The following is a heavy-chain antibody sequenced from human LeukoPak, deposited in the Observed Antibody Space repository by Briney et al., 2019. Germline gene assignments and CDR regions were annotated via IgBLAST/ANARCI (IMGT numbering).Heavy chain of an antibody. CDR3: ARGPYYYDSSGCLDY. D-gene: IGHD3-22*01. J-gene: IGHJ4*02. CDR1: GGSFSGYY. Sequence: SETLSLTCAVYGGSFSGYYWSWIRQPPGKRLEWIGEINHSGSTNYNPSLKSRVTISVDTSKNQFSLKLSSVTAADTAVYYCARGPYYYDSSGCLDYWGQGTLVTVSS. V-gene: IGHV4-34*01. CDR2: INHSGST.